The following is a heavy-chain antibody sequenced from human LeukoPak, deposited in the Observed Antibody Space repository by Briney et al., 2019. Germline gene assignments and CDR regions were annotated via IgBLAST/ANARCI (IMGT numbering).Heavy chain of an antibody. CDR1: GGSFSGYY. J-gene: IGHJ6*03. CDR3: SRGRVLGRYYYYYMDV. D-gene: IGHD3-10*01. Sequence: SETLSLTCAVYGGSFSGYYWSWLRQPPGKGLEWIGEINHSGSTNYNPSLKSRVNILVDTSKNKFSLTIRSAAAADTAVYSRSRGRVLGRYYYYYMDVWGKGTTVTLSS. V-gene: IGHV4-34*01. CDR2: INHSGST.